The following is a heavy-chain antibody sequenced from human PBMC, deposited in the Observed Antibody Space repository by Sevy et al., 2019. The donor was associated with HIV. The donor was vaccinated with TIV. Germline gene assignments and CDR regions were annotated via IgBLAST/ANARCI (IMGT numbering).Heavy chain of an antibody. CDR1: GFTLSRYN. D-gene: IGHD2-15*01. J-gene: IGHJ6*02. CDR3: ARVVAYCSGGTCFPGYYYGMDG. CDR2: ISSSSNYI. Sequence: GESPKISCAASGFTLSRYNMNWVRQAPGKGLEWVSSISSSSNYINYAESVKDRFTISRENANNSLYLEVNTLRAEDTAVYYCARVVAYCSGGTCFPGYYYGMDGWGQGTTVTVSS. V-gene: IGHV3-21*01.